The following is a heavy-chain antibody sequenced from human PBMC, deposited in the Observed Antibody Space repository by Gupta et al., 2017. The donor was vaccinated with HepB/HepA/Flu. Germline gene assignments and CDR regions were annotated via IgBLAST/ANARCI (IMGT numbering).Heavy chain of an antibody. J-gene: IGHJ4*02. CDR1: GFTFSSYS. V-gene: IGHV3-30-3*01. D-gene: IGHD1-1*01. CDR3: ARTIQLERRPFDY. CDR2: ISYDESKT. Sequence: QVQLVESGGGVVQPGRSLSLSCVVSGFTFSSYSMNWVRQSPVKGLEWVAVISYDESKTYYADSVKGRFTISRDNSKNTLFLQMNSLTADDTAVYYCARTIQLERRPFDYWGQGTLVTVSS.